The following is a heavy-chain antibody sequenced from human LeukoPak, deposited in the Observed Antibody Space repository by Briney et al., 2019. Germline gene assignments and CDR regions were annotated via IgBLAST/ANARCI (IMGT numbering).Heavy chain of an antibody. CDR3: AVTQYYYDSSGYYSFPY. J-gene: IGHJ4*02. CDR1: GGTFNSYA. D-gene: IGHD3-22*01. CDR2: IIPILGIQ. Sequence: SVKVSCKASGGTFNSYAISWVRQAPGQGLEWMGRIIPILGIQNFQLKFQGRVTINGDKYTSTAYMEVSSLRSEDTAVYFCAVTQYYYDSSGYYSFPYWGQGTLVTVSS. V-gene: IGHV1-69*04.